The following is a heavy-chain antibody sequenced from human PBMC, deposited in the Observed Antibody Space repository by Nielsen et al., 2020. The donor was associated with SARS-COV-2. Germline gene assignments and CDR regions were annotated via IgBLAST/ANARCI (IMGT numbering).Heavy chain of an antibody. J-gene: IGHJ4*02. Sequence: GGSLRLSCAASGFTFDDYAMHWVRQAPGKGLEWVSGISWNSGSTGYADSVKGRFTISRDNAKNSLYLQMNSLRAEDTALYYCAKLVDYYDSSGSSYWGQGTLVTVSS. V-gene: IGHV3-9*01. CDR1: GFTFDDYA. CDR3: AKLVDYYDSSGSSY. D-gene: IGHD3-22*01. CDR2: ISWNSGST.